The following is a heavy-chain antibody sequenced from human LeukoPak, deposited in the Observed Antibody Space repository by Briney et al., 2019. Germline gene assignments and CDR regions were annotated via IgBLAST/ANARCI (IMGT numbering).Heavy chain of an antibody. CDR3: ARVNYYDSSGSDY. Sequence: ASVKVSCKASGGTFSSYAISWVRQAPGQGLEWMGWMNPNSGNTGYAQKFQGRVTMTRNTSISTAYMELSSLRSEDTAVYYCARVNYYDSSGSDYWGQGTLVTVSS. CDR2: MNPNSGNT. V-gene: IGHV1-8*02. CDR1: GGTFSSYA. J-gene: IGHJ4*02. D-gene: IGHD3-22*01.